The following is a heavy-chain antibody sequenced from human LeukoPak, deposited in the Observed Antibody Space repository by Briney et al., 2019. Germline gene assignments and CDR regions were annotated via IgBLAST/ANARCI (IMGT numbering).Heavy chain of an antibody. J-gene: IGHJ4*02. D-gene: IGHD3-3*01. CDR1: GFTFISYN. CDR2: ISSQSTFI. CDR3: VRDPGSRFLQWPD. Sequence: PGGSLRLSCAASGFTFISYNMNWVRQAPGKVLEWVSSISSQSTFIYYADSVKGRFTISRDNAKESVHLEMDSLRAEDTAVYYCVRDPGSRFLQWPDWGQGTLVTVSS. V-gene: IGHV3-21*01.